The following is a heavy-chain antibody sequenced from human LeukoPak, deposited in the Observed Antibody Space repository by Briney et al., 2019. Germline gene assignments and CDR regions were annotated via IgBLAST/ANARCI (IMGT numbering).Heavy chain of an antibody. CDR1: GGSISSYY. V-gene: IGHV4-4*07. D-gene: IGHD2-2*01. CDR2: IYTSGST. Sequence: SETLSLTCTVSGGSISSYYWSWIRQPAGKGLEWIGRIYTSGSTNYNPSLKSRVTMSVDTSKNQFSLKLSSVTAADTAVYYCARGVVVPAANNWFDPWGQGTLVTVSS. J-gene: IGHJ5*02. CDR3: ARGVVVPAANNWFDP.